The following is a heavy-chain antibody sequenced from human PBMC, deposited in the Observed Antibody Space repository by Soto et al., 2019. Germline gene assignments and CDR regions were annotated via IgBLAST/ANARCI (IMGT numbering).Heavy chain of an antibody. CDR3: AREDRNYYDSSGYYQ. J-gene: IGHJ4*02. CDR1: GGSISSGSYY. V-gene: IGHV4-31*03. CDR2: IHSGGST. Sequence: QVQLQEPGPGLVKPSQTLSLTCTVSGGSISSGSYYWSWIRQHPGKGLEWIGYIHSGGSTNYKSSLKSRVTISKDTSKNQFSLNLGSVTAADTAVYYCAREDRNYYDSSGYYQWGQGTLVTVSS. D-gene: IGHD3-22*01.